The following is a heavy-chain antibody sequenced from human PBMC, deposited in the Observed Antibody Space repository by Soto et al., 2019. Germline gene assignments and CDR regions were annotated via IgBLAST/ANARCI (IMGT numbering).Heavy chain of an antibody. D-gene: IGHD3-10*01. CDR1: GGSLSSYY. J-gene: IGHJ6*02. V-gene: IGHV4-59*01. CDR3: ARRNYYGSGKGYYYNGMDV. Sequence: SETLSLTCTVSGGSLSSYYWSWIRQPPGKGLEWIGYIYYSGSTNYNPSLKSRVTISVDTSKNQFSLKLSSVTAADTAVYYCARRNYYGSGKGYYYNGMDVWGQGTTVTVSS. CDR2: IYYSGST.